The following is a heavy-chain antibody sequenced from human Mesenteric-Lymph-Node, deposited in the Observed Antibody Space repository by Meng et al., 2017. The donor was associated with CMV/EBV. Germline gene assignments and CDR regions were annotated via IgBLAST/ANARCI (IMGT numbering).Heavy chain of an antibody. D-gene: IGHD1-20*01. CDR1: GFTFDDFA. Sequence: GGSLRLSCAASGFTFDDFAMHWVRQAPGKGLEWVSGISWNSGSIGYADSVKGRFTISRDNAKNSLYLQMNSLRAEDTALYYCAKGSDRITGTTGDYWGQGTLVTVSS. CDR3: AKGSDRITGTTGDY. J-gene: IGHJ4*02. V-gene: IGHV3-9*01. CDR2: ISWNSGSI.